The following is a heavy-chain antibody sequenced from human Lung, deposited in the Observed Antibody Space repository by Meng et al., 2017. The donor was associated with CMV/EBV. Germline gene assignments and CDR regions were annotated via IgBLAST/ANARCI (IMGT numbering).Heavy chain of an antibody. V-gene: IGHV3-30*02. CDR1: GFTFSDYG. CDR2: IRNDETNK. D-gene: IGHD2-21*01. CDR3: AKDGGGNWWNTFHI. Sequence: SXVGSGFTFSDYGMHWVRQAPGKGLEWVTFIRNDETNKYYADSVKGRFTISRDNSKNTLHLEMNSLRPEDMAVYYCAKDGGGNWWNTFHIRGQGTTVXVSS. J-gene: IGHJ3*02.